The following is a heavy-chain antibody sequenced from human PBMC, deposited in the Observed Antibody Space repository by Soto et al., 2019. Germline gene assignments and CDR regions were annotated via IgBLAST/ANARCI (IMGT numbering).Heavy chain of an antibody. CDR2: IYYSGGT. CDR3: AGDFRGYGRFDY. V-gene: IGHV4-31*03. J-gene: IGHJ4*02. Sequence: PSETLSLTCTVSGGSTSSGTYYWSWIRQHPGKGLEWIGYIYYSGGTYQNPSLKSRVTISLDTSKNQFSLKLSSVTAADTAIYYCAGDFRGYGRFDYWGQGTLVTVYS. D-gene: IGHD5-12*01. CDR1: GGSTSSGTYY.